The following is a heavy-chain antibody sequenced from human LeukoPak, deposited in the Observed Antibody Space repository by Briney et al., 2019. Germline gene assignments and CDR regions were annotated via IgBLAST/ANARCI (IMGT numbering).Heavy chain of an antibody. J-gene: IGHJ4*02. V-gene: IGHV3-74*01. CDR2: ISTDGSTR. Sequence: PGGSLRLSCTASGFTFSNYWMHWVRQAPGRGVAWVSRISTDGSTRHYADSVKGRFTISRDNAKNTVYLQMNSLRAEDTAMYYCASASSHRMAAAGDFWGPGTLVTVSS. D-gene: IGHD6-13*01. CDR3: ASASSHRMAAAGDF. CDR1: GFTFSNYW.